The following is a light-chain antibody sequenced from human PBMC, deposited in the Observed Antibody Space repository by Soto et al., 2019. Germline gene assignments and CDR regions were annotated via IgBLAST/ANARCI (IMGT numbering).Light chain of an antibody. CDR2: WAS. J-gene: IGKJ3*01. CDR3: QQYYSTPFT. V-gene: IGKV4-1*01. Sequence: DIVMTQSPDSLAVSLGERATINCKSSQNVLYSSNNKNYVAWYQQKPGQPPKLLIYWASTRESGVPGRFSGSGSWTDFTLTISSLQAEDVAVYYCQQYYSTPFTFGPGTKVDIK. CDR1: QNVLYSSNNKNY.